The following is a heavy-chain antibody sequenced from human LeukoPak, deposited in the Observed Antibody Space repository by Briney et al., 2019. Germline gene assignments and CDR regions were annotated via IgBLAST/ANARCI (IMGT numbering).Heavy chain of an antibody. CDR1: GGSISSSSYY. V-gene: IGHV4-39*01. CDR2: IYYSGSI. Sequence: SETLSLTCTVSGGSISSSSYYWGWIRQPPGKGLEWIGSIYYSGSIYYNPSLKSRVTISVDTSKNQFSLKLSSVTAADTAVYYCARPRSYQLLLFDYWGQGTLVTVSS. D-gene: IGHD2-2*01. CDR3: ARPRSYQLLLFDY. J-gene: IGHJ4*02.